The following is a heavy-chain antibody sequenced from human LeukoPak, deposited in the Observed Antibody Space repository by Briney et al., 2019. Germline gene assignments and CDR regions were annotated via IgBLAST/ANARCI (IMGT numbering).Heavy chain of an antibody. CDR2: INLNGGGT. Sequence: ASVKVSCKASGYTFTDYYMHWVRQAPGQGLEWMGWINLNGGGTKLAQKFQSRVTMTRDLSISTAYMDLNTLTADDTAIYYCARSRRYGSGSYVDYWGQGTLVTVSS. CDR1: GYTFTDYY. D-gene: IGHD3-10*01. CDR3: ARSRRYGSGSYVDY. J-gene: IGHJ4*02. V-gene: IGHV1-2*02.